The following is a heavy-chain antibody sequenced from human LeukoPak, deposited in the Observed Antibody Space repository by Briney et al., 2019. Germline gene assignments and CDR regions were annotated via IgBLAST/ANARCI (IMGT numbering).Heavy chain of an antibody. D-gene: IGHD6-19*01. Sequence: ASVKVSCKASGYTFTSYGISWVRQAPGQGLEWMGWISPYNGNTNYAQKFQGRVTITADESTSTAYMELSSLRSEDTAVYYCASTSVAGLPLDYWGQGTLVTVSS. CDR1: GYTFTSYG. CDR2: ISPYNGNT. CDR3: ASTSVAGLPLDY. V-gene: IGHV1-18*01. J-gene: IGHJ4*02.